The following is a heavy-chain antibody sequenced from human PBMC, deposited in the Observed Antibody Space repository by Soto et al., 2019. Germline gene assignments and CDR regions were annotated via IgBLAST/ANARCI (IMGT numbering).Heavy chain of an antibody. Sequence: SETLSLTCTASGASISSGPYSWSWIRQHPGKGLEWIGDIYYSGSAYYNPSLESRVTMSLDTSENQFSLKLSSVTAADTAVYYCARVLPSSSYYNPFDPWGQGMLVTVSS. CDR1: GASISSGPYS. J-gene: IGHJ5*02. CDR2: IYYSGSA. CDR3: ARVLPSSSYYNPFDP. D-gene: IGHD6-6*01. V-gene: IGHV4-31*03.